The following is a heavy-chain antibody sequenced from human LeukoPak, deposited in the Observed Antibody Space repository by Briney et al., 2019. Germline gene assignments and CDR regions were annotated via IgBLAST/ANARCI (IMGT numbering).Heavy chain of an antibody. CDR2: IYYSGST. D-gene: IGHD3-10*01. V-gene: IGHV4-39*01. CDR3: AIHYCGSSNWFDP. Sequence: SETLSLTCTVSGGSISSSSYYWGWIRQPPGKGLEWIGSIYYSGSTYYNPSLKSRVTISVDTSKNQFSLKLSSVTAADTAVYYCAIHYCGSSNWFDPWGQGTLVTVSS. CDR1: GGSISSSSYY. J-gene: IGHJ5*02.